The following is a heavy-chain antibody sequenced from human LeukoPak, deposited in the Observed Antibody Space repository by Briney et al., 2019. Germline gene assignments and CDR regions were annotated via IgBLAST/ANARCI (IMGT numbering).Heavy chain of an antibody. Sequence: GGSLRLSCAVSGFTFSSYWMHWVRQAPGKGLVWVSRINSDGSSTSYADSAKGRFTISRDNAKNTLYLQMNSLRAEDTAVYYCASWEVPAVMPQDYWGQGTLVTVSS. V-gene: IGHV3-74*01. CDR2: INSDGSST. J-gene: IGHJ4*02. D-gene: IGHD2-2*01. CDR1: GFTFSSYW. CDR3: ASWEVPAVMPQDY.